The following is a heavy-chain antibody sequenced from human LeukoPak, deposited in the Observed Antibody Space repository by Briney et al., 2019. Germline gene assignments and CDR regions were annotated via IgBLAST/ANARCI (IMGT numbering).Heavy chain of an antibody. CDR3: ASQGSGWVFDY. Sequence: PGGSLRLSCAASRFTFSSYNMNWVRQAPGKGLEWVSSISSSSSYIYYADSVKGRFTISRDNAKNSLYLQMNSLRAEDTAVYYCASQGSGWVFDYWGQGTLVTVSS. D-gene: IGHD6-19*01. CDR1: RFTFSSYN. V-gene: IGHV3-21*01. J-gene: IGHJ4*02. CDR2: ISSSSSYI.